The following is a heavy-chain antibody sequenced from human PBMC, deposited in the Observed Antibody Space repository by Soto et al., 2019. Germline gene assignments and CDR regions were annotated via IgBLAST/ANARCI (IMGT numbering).Heavy chain of an antibody. Sequence: GGSLRLSCAVSGFTFSSYWMHWVRQAPGKGLVWVSRINSDGSSTSYADSVKGRFTISRDNAKNTLYLQMNSLRAEDTAVYYCASPLRYSYGHWPMDYWGQGTLVTVSS. D-gene: IGHD5-18*01. V-gene: IGHV3-74*01. CDR2: INSDGSST. J-gene: IGHJ4*02. CDR1: GFTFSSYW. CDR3: ASPLRYSYGHWPMDY.